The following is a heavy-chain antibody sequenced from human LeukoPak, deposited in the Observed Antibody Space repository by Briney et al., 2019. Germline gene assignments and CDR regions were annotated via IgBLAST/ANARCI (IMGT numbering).Heavy chain of an antibody. J-gene: IGHJ4*02. CDR3: ARGGDLGSCSGGTCYSVDY. V-gene: IGHV3-30-3*01. CDR1: GFTFSSYA. D-gene: IGHD2-15*01. Sequence: GGSLRLSCAASGFTFSSYAMHWVRQAPGKGLEWVAVISHDGNYKYYADSVKGLFTISGDNSKKTLYLQVNSLKPEDTAVYYCARGGDLGSCSGGTCYSVDYWGQGTVVTVSS. CDR2: ISHDGNYK.